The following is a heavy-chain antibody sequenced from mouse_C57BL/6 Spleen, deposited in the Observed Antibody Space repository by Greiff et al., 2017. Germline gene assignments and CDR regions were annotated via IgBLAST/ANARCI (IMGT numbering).Heavy chain of an antibody. Sequence: QVQLQQSGAELVRPGASVTLSCKASGYTFTDYEMHWVKQTPVHGLEWIGAIDPETGGTAYNQKFKGKAILTADKSSSTAYMELRSLTSEDSAVYYCTRDYSNPAWFAYWGQGTLVTVSA. CDR3: TRDYSNPAWFAY. J-gene: IGHJ3*01. D-gene: IGHD2-5*01. CDR2: IDPETGGT. V-gene: IGHV1-15*01. CDR1: GYTFTDYE.